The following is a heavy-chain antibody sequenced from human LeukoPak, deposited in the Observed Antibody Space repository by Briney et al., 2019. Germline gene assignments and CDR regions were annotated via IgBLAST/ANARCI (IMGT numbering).Heavy chain of an antibody. CDR3: ATRDQSRTYLAPPDF. V-gene: IGHV4-4*02. D-gene: IGHD5-24*01. J-gene: IGHJ4*02. CDR2: THRSGDT. Sequence: SETLSLTCAVYGVSISSDNWWTWVRQSPGKGLEWIGETHRSGDTKYNPSLNGRVTISMDTSKNQLSLNLNSVAAADTAIYYCATRDQSRTYLAPPDFWGQGTLVTVSS. CDR1: GVSISSDNW.